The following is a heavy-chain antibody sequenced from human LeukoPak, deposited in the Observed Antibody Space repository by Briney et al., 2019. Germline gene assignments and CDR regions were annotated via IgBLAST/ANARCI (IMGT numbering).Heavy chain of an antibody. V-gene: IGHV5-51*01. D-gene: IGHD6-13*01. CDR2: IYPGDSDT. CDR1: GYSFTSYW. Sequence: GQSLKISCKGSGYSFTSYWIGWVRHMPGKGLEWMGIIYPGDSDTRYSPSFQGQVTISADKSISTAYLQWSSLKASDTAMYYCARQRRAAAASTKSYYFDYWGQGTLVTVSS. J-gene: IGHJ4*02. CDR3: ARQRRAAAASTKSYYFDY.